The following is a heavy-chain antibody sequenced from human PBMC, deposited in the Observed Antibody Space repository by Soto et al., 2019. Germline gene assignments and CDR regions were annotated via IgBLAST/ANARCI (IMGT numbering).Heavy chain of an antibody. V-gene: IGHV3-33*01. D-gene: IGHD2-15*01. CDR2: IWYDGSNK. Sequence: GGSLRLSCAASGFTFSSYGMHWVRQAPGKGLEWVAVIWYDGSNKYYADSVKGRFTISRDNSKNTLYLQMNSLRAEDTAVYYCARPGSQHYCSGGSCYGYYFDYWGQGTLVTVSS. J-gene: IGHJ4*02. CDR1: GFTFSSYG. CDR3: ARPGSQHYCSGGSCYGYYFDY.